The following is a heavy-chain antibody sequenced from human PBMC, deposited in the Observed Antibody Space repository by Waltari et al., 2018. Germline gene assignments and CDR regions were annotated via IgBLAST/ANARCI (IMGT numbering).Heavy chain of an antibody. J-gene: IGHJ4*02. CDR1: GYTFTGSS. CDR2: INPNSGGT. Sequence: QVQLVQSGAEVKKPGASVKVSCKASGYTFTGSSMHWVRPAPGQGLEWMGRINPNSGGTNDAQKCQGRVTMTRDTSISTAYMELSRLRSDDTAVYYCARAVGVRYPSPYCYWGQGTLVTVSS. D-gene: IGHD2-2*01. CDR3: ARAVGVRYPSPYCY. V-gene: IGHV1-2*06.